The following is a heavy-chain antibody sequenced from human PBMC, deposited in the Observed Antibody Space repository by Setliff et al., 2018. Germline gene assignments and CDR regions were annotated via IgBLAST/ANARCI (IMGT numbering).Heavy chain of an antibody. J-gene: IGHJ5*02. CDR3: AIGVVGLGRRNCFGP. CDR2: TTPVLGSP. CDR1: GGTLSISP. D-gene: IGHD7-27*01. Sequence: SVKVSCKPSGGTLSISPISWVRQAPGQGFEWMGGTTPVLGSPYYAQKFQGRVTIIADESTSTVYMELNSLRSDDTAIYYCAIGVVGLGRRNCFGPWGHGTLVTVSS. V-gene: IGHV1-69*13.